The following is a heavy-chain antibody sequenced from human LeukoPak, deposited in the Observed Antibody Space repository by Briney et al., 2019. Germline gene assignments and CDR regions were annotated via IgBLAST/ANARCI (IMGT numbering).Heavy chain of an antibody. CDR2: FDPEDGET. V-gene: IGHV1-24*01. D-gene: IGHD7-27*01. CDR1: GYTLTELS. J-gene: IGHJ4*02. Sequence: ASVKVSCKVSGYTLTELSMHWVRQAPGKGLEWRGGFDPEDGETIYAQKFQGRVTMTEDTSTDTAYMELSSLRSEDTAVYYCAKGNRGELTGEFDYWGQGTLVTVSS. CDR3: AKGNRGELTGEFDY.